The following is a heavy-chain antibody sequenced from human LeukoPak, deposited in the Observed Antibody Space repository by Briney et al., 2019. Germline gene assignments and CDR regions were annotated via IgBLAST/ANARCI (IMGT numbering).Heavy chain of an antibody. CDR2: ITTNTGKP. V-gene: IGHV7-4-1*02. Sequence: ASVKVSCKASGYTFTTHSINWLRQAPGQGLEWMGWITTNTGKPTYAQGFTGRFVFSLDTSVSTAYLQISSLKAEDTAVYYCARVGDYVWGSYRQTDAFDIWGQGTMVTVSS. J-gene: IGHJ3*02. CDR3: ARVGDYVWGSYRQTDAFDI. D-gene: IGHD3-16*02. CDR1: GYTFTTHS.